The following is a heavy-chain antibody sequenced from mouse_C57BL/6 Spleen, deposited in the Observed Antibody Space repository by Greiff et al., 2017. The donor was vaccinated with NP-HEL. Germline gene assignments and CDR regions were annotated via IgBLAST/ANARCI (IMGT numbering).Heavy chain of an antibody. V-gene: IGHV1-54*01. CDR1: GYAFTNYL. Sequence: VKLQESGAELVRPGTSVKVSCKASGYAFTNYLIEWVKQRPGQGLEWIGVINPGSGGTNYNEKFKGKATLTADKSSSTAYMQLSSLTSEDSAVYFCARGYYYGSSYWFAYWGQGTLVTVSA. CDR2: INPGSGGT. CDR3: ARGYYYGSSYWFAY. J-gene: IGHJ3*01. D-gene: IGHD1-1*01.